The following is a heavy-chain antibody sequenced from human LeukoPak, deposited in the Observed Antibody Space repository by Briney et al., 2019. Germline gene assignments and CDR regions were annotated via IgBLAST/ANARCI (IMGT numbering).Heavy chain of an antibody. J-gene: IGHJ4*02. CDR3: ARPHLPYSSSWYHSLDY. V-gene: IGHV3-21*01. Sequence: GSLRLSCAASGFTFSSYAMSWVRQAPGKGLEWVSSISSSSSYIYYADSVKGRFTISRDNAKNSLYLQMNSLRAEDTAVYYCARPHLPYSSSWYHSLDYWGQGTLVTVSS. D-gene: IGHD6-13*01. CDR2: ISSSSSYI. CDR1: GFTFSSYA.